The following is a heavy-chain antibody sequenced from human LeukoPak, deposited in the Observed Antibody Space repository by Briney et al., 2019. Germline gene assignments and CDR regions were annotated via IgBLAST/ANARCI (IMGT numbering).Heavy chain of an antibody. CDR2: ISSSSSTI. Sequence: PGGSLRLSCAASGFTFSSYSMNWVRQAPGKGLEWVSYISSSSSTIYYADSVKGRFTISRDKAKNSLYLQMNSLRAEDTAVYYCARCSSSWYTAWYFDLWGRGTLVTVSS. D-gene: IGHD6-13*01. CDR3: ARCSSSWYTAWYFDL. V-gene: IGHV3-48*01. CDR1: GFTFSSYS. J-gene: IGHJ2*01.